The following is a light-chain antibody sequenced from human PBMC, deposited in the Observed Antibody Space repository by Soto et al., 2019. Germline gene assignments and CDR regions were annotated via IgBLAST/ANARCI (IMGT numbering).Light chain of an antibody. Sequence: AIQLTQSPSSLSASVGDRVTITCRASQGIRNDLGWYQQKPGKAPKLLIYSASSLQSGVPSRFSGSGSGTDFTLTISRLQPEEFATYYCLQDYNCPLTFGQGTKVDIK. CDR2: SAS. CDR1: QGIRND. J-gene: IGKJ1*01. CDR3: LQDYNCPLT. V-gene: IGKV1-6*01.